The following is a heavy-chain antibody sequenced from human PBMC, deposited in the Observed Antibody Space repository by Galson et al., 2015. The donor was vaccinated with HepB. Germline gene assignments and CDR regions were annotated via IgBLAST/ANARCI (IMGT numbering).Heavy chain of an antibody. J-gene: IGHJ6*03. CDR3: ARGGTLVRGLFIGPRNHYYMDV. CDR1: GGSFSGYY. CDR2: INHGVTT. Sequence: ETLSLTCTVYGGSFSGYYWNWIRQPPGKGLEWIGEISHGDGGSTIGEINHGVTTKYNPSLKSRVTISIDTSKNQFSLEVNSVTAADTAVYYCARGGTLVRGLFIGPRNHYYMDVWGKGTTVTVSS. V-gene: IGHV4-34*01. D-gene: IGHD3-10*01.